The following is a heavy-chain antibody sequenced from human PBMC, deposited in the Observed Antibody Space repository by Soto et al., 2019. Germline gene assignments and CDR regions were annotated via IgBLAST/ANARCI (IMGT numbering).Heavy chain of an antibody. D-gene: IGHD4-4*01. CDR3: SKDPTYASYYYYYRMDV. J-gene: IGHJ6*02. V-gene: IGHV3-23*01. CDR2: ISGSGGST. CDR1: GFTFSSYA. Sequence: GGSLRLSCAASGFTFSSYAMSWVRQAPGKXLEWVSAISGSGGSTYYADSVKGRFTISRDNSKNTLYLQMNSLRAEDTAVYYCSKDPTYASYYYYYRMDVWGQGTTVTVSS.